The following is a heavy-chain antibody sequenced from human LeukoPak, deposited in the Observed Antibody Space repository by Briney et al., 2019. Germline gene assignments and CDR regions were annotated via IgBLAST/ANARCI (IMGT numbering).Heavy chain of an antibody. CDR2: LSGGGDIT. V-gene: IGHV3-23*01. J-gene: IGHJ4*02. CDR3: ARGRDGYNLVY. Sequence: GGSLRLSCAASGFTSSSYGMSWVRQAPGKGLEWVSALSGGGDITYYADSVKGRFTISRDNSKNTLYLQMNSLRAEDTAVYYCARGRDGYNLVYWGQGTLVTVSS. D-gene: IGHD5-24*01. CDR1: GFTSSSYG.